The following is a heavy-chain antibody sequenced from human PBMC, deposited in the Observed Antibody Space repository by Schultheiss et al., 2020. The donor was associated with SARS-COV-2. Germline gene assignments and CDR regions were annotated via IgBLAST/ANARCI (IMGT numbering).Heavy chain of an antibody. CDR2: INHSGST. CDR3: ARLPYYDFWSGYSPYYFDY. Sequence: SETLSLTCAVYGGSFSGYYWSWIRQPPGKGLEWIGDINHSGSTNYNPSLKSRVTISVDTSKNQFSLKLSSVTAADTAVYYCARLPYYDFWSGYSPYYFDYWGQGTLVTVSS. J-gene: IGHJ4*02. D-gene: IGHD3-3*01. CDR1: GGSFSGYY. V-gene: IGHV4-34*01.